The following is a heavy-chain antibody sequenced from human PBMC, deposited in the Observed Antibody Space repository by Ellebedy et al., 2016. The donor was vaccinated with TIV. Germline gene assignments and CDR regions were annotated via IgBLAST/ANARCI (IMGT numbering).Heavy chain of an antibody. CDR3: AKQDVAYYDYVWGKGYFQH. D-gene: IGHD3-16*01. CDR2: ISGSGGST. J-gene: IGHJ1*01. Sequence: GGSLRLSCAASGFTFSSYAMSWVRQAPGKGLEWVSAISGSGGSTYYADSVKGRFTISSDNSKNTLYLQMNSLRAEDTAVYYCAKQDVAYYDYVWGKGYFQHWGQGTLVTVSP. CDR1: GFTFSSYA. V-gene: IGHV3-23*01.